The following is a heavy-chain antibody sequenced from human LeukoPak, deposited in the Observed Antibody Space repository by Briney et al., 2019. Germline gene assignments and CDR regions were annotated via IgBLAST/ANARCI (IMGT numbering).Heavy chain of an antibody. CDR2: ISSSGSTR. CDR3: ARVEGSGWSKLCDY. J-gene: IGHJ4*02. Sequence: GGSLRLSCAASGFSFSSYEMNWVRQAPGKGLEWVSYISSSGSTRYYADSVKSRFTMSRDNAKNSLYLQMNSLRAEDTAVYYCARVEGSGWSKLCDYWGQGTLVTVSS. D-gene: IGHD6-19*01. CDR1: GFSFSSYE. V-gene: IGHV3-48*03.